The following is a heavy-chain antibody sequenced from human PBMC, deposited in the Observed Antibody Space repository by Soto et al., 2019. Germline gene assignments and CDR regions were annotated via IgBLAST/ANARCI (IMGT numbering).Heavy chain of an antibody. CDR1: GGSFSGYY. D-gene: IGHD3-10*01. V-gene: IGHV4-34*01. J-gene: IGHJ6*02. CDR2: INHSGSI. Sequence: SETLSLTCAFYGGSFSGYYWSWIRQPPGKGLEWIGEINHSGSISYNPSLKSRVTISVDTSKNQFSLRLSSVTAADSAVYYCASGRYDSVNWSGKYGMDVWGRGTTVTVSS. CDR3: ASGRYDSVNWSGKYGMDV.